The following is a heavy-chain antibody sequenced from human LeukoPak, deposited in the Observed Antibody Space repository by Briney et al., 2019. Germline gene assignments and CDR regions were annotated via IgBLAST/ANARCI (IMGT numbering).Heavy chain of an antibody. CDR3: AIELTGSFYFDN. CDR2: INANSGGT. CDR1: GYTFTAYY. V-gene: IGHV1-2*02. D-gene: IGHD2-8*02. Sequence: GESLKVSCKASGYTFTAYYMHWVRQAPGQGLEWMGCINANSGGTDYVQKFQGRVTMTRDTSISTAYMELSGLTSDDTAVYYCAIELTGSFYFDNWGQGTLVTVSS. J-gene: IGHJ4*02.